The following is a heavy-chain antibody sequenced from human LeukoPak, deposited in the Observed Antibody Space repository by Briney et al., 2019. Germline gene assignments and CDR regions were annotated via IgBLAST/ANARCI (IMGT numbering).Heavy chain of an antibody. CDR2: IYYSGST. Sequence: PSETLSLTCTVSGGSISSNSYYWGWIRQPPGKGLEWIGSIYYSGSTYYNPSLKSRVTLSVDTSKNQFSLKLSSVTAADTAVYYCAREDRYGFCHYYYMDVWGKGTTVTVSS. CDR3: AREDRYGFCHYYYMDV. D-gene: IGHD5-18*01. V-gene: IGHV4-39*07. J-gene: IGHJ6*03. CDR1: GGSISSNSYY.